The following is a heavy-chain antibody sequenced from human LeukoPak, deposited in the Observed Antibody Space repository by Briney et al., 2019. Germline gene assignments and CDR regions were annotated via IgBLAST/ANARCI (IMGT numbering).Heavy chain of an antibody. J-gene: IGHJ4*02. V-gene: IGHV1-2*02. Sequence: GASVKVSCKASGYTFTGYYMHWVRQAPGQGLEWMGWINPNSGGTNYAQKFQGRVTMTRDTSISTAYMELSRLRSDDTAVYYCAITGGVIVNQRPFDYWGQGTLVTVSS. CDR1: GYTFTGYY. CDR2: INPNSGGT. CDR3: AITGGVIVNQRPFDY. D-gene: IGHD3-16*02.